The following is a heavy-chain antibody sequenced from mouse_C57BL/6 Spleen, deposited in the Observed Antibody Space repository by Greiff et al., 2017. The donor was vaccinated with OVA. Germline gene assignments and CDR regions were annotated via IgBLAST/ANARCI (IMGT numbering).Heavy chain of an antibody. V-gene: IGHV1-62-2*01. J-gene: IGHJ4*01. CDR2: FYPGSGSI. D-gene: IGHD2-10*01. Sequence: QVHVKQSGAELVKPGASVKLSCKASGYTFTEYTIHWVKQRSGQGLEWIGWFYPGSGSIKYNEKFKDKATLTADKSSSTVYMELSRLTSEDSAVYFCARHEEDSYYYYAMDYWGQGTSVTVSS. CDR3: ARHEEDSYYYYAMDY. CDR1: GYTFTEYT.